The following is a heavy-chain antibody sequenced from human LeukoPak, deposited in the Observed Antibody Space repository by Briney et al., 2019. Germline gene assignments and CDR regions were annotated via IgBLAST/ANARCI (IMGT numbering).Heavy chain of an antibody. CDR2: IYYSGST. V-gene: IGHV4-39*01. D-gene: IGHD5-18*01. CDR3: ARSAMGGWFDP. J-gene: IGHJ5*02. Sequence: SETLSLTCTVSGGSISSSSYYWGWIRQPPGKGLEWIGSIYYSGSTYYNPSLKSRVTISVDTPKNQFSLKLSSVTAADTAVYYCARSAMGGWFDPWGQGTLVTVSS. CDR1: GGSISSSSYY.